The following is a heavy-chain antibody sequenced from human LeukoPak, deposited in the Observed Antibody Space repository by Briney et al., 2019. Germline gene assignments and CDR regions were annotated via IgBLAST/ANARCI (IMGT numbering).Heavy chain of an antibody. CDR2: INNSGST. CDR3: ARGRYGPRLGN. Sequence: TSETLSLTCAVYGASFSDSYWSWIRQSPEKGQEWIGEINNSGSTSYNPSLNSRVIMSVDRSKNQFSLRLTSVTAADTAVYYCARGRYGPRLGNWGQGTLVTVSS. D-gene: IGHD3-16*01. CDR1: GASFSDSY. J-gene: IGHJ4*02. V-gene: IGHV4-34*01.